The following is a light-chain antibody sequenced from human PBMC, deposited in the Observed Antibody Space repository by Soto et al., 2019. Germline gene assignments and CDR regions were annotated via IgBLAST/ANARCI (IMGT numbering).Light chain of an antibody. CDR2: EVS. J-gene: IGLJ3*02. CDR3: SSYTSSLTWV. CDR1: SSDVGGYNY. Sequence: QSVLTQPASVSGSPGQSITISCTGSSSDVGGYNYVSWYQQYPGKAPQVLLYEVSNRPSGVSNRFSGSKSGNTASLTISGLQADDEADYYCSSYTSSLTWVFGGGTKVTVL. V-gene: IGLV2-14*01.